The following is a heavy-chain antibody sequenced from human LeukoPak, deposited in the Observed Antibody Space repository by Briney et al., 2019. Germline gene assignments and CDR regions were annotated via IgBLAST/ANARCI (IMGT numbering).Heavy chain of an antibody. J-gene: IGHJ4*02. CDR2: ISGSADIT. Sequence: PGRSLRLSCAASGFTFSNYWMHWVRQAPGRGLERVSSISGSADITNYADSVRGRFTISRDNSKNTLSLQMNSLRPEDTAVYYCVKVRRYYDSSGYYYNDYFDYWGQGTLVTVSS. CDR3: VKVRRYYDSSGYYYNDYFDY. CDR1: GFTFSNYW. D-gene: IGHD3-22*01. V-gene: IGHV3-23*01.